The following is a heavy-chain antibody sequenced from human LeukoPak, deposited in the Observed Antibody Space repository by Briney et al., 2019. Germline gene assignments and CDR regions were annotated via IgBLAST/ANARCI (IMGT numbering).Heavy chain of an antibody. CDR1: GFTYCRYW. CDR2: IKQDGSEK. Sequence: GGSLRLSCAASGFTYCRYWMSWVRQAPGKGLEWVANIKQDGSEKYYVDSVKGRFTISRDNVRNTLYLQMNNLRAEDTAVYYCAREEYGDHMWWGQGTLVTVSS. D-gene: IGHD4-17*01. CDR3: AREEYGDHMW. V-gene: IGHV3-7*01. J-gene: IGHJ4*02.